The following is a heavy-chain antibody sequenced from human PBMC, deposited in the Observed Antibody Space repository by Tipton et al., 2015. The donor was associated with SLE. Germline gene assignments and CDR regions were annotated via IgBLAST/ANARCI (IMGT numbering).Heavy chain of an antibody. J-gene: IGHJ4*02. CDR2: IYYSGIT. CDR1: GGSVSSGSFY. CDR3: ARGRMEVTAPFGY. V-gene: IGHV4-61*01. Sequence: TLSLTCTVSGGSVSSGSFYWSWIRQPPGKGLEWIGYIYYSGITNYNPSLKSRVTISVDTSKNQSSLKLSSVTAADTAVYYCARGRMEVTAPFGYWGQGTLVTVSS. D-gene: IGHD2-21*02.